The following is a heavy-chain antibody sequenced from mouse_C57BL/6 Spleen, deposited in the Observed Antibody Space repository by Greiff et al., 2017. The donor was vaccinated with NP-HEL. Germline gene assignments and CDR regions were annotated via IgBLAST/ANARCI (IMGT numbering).Heavy chain of an antibody. CDR1: GYSITSGYY. J-gene: IGHJ2*01. Sequence: EVKLMESGPGLVKPSQSLSLTCSVSGYSITSGYYWNWIRQFPGNKLEWMGYISYDGSNNYNPSLKNRISITRDTSKNQFFLKLNSVTTEDTATYYCARGELGRGYFDYWGQGTTLTVSS. V-gene: IGHV3-6*01. CDR2: ISYDGSN. CDR3: ARGELGRGYFDY. D-gene: IGHD4-1*01.